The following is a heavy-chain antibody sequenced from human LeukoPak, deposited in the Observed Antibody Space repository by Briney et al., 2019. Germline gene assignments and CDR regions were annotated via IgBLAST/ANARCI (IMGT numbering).Heavy chain of an antibody. J-gene: IGHJ6*03. V-gene: IGHV3-23*01. CDR1: GFTFSSYA. Sequence: GGSLRLSCAASGFTFSSYAMSWVRQAPGKGLEWVSAISGSGGSTYYADSVKGRFTISRDNSKNTLYLQMNSLRAEDTAVYYCAKDARPFYYYGSGSYYYYYYMDVWGKGTTVTVSS. CDR2: ISGSGGST. CDR3: AKDARPFYYYGSGSYYYYYYMDV. D-gene: IGHD3-10*01.